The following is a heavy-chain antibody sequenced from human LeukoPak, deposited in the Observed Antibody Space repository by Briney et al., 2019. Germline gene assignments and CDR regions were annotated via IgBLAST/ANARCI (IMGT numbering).Heavy chain of an antibody. V-gene: IGHV3-15*01. J-gene: IGHJ4*02. CDR2: IKSKTDGGTT. CDR3: TTSLLY. Sequence: PGGSLRLSCAASGFTFSNAWMSWVRQAPGKGLEWVCRIKSKTDGGTTDYAAPVKGRFTISRDDSKNTLYLQMNSLKTEDTAVYYCTTSLLYWGQGTLVTVSS. CDR1: GFTFSNAW. D-gene: IGHD2-21*01.